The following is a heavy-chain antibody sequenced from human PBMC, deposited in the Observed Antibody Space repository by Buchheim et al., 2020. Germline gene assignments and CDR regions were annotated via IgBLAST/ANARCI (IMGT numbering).Heavy chain of an antibody. J-gene: IGHJ2*01. CDR1: GGSFSGYY. V-gene: IGHV4-34*01. D-gene: IGHD3-22*01. CDR2: INHSGST. Sequence: QVQLQQWGAGLLKPSETLSLTCAVYGGSFSGYYWSWIRQPPGKGLEWIGEINHSGSTYYNPSLKSRVTISVDTSKNQFSLKLSSVTAADTAVYYCARYGDPNYYDSSGYYYWYFDLWGRGTL. CDR3: ARYGDPNYYDSSGYYYWYFDL.